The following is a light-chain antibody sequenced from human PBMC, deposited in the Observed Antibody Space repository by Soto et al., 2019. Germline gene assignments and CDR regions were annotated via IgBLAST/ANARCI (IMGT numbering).Light chain of an antibody. CDR2: GAS. CDR1: QSVSSNY. Sequence: EIVLTQSPGTLSLSPGERATLSCRTSQSVSSNYLAWYQQKPGQAPRLIIYGASSRATGIPDRFSGSGSGTDFTLTFSRLEPEDFAVYYCQQYGGSPRTFGQGTKVEGK. CDR3: QQYGGSPRT. J-gene: IGKJ1*01. V-gene: IGKV3-20*01.